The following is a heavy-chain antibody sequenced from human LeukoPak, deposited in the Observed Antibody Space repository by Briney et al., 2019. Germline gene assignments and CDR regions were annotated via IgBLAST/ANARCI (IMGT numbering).Heavy chain of an antibody. CDR1: GYTFTSYG. J-gene: IGHJ6*02. Sequence: ASVKVSCKASGYTFTSYGISWLRQAPGQGLEWMGWINSYNGNTNYAQKLQGRVTMTTDTSTSTAYMEVRSLRSDDTAVFYCARDRPTAMESSYYFYGMDVWGQGTTVTVSS. CDR2: INSYNGNT. V-gene: IGHV1-18*01. CDR3: ARDRPTAMESSYYFYGMDV. D-gene: IGHD5-18*01.